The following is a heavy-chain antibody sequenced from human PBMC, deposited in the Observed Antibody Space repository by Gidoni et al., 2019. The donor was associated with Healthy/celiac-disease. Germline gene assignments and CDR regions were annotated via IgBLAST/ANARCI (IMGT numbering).Heavy chain of an antibody. CDR3: ARDDPFPFDY. CDR2: IWYDGSNK. CDR1: GFTFSSYG. J-gene: IGHJ4*02. V-gene: IGHV3-33*01. Sequence: QVQLVASAGGVVQPGGSLRLSCAASGFTFSSYGMHGVRQAPGKGLEWVAVIWYDGSNKYYADSVKGRVTISRDKSKNTLYLQMNSLRAEDTAVYYCARDDPFPFDYWGQGTLVTVSS.